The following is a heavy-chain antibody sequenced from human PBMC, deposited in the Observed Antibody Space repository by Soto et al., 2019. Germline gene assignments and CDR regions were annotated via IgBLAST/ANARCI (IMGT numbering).Heavy chain of an antibody. CDR3: AKDFPGYSSISYGMDV. D-gene: IGHD6-13*01. CDR2: ISRGGNGT. Sequence: GGSLRLSCEASGFTFSSYAMHWVRQAPGKGLEWVAVISRGGNGTYYSESVKGRFTMSRDNSKNTLYLQMNSLRAEDTAVYYCAKDFPGYSSISYGMDVWGQGTTVTVSS. CDR1: GFTFSSYA. J-gene: IGHJ6*02. V-gene: IGHV3-30*18.